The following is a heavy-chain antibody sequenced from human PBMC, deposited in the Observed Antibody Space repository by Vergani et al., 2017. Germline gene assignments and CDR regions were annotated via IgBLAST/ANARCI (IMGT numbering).Heavy chain of an antibody. J-gene: IGHJ3*02. CDR2: IHNRGKT. Sequence: QVRLEESGPGLVKPSETLSLTCSVSGYSIGSGFYWAWIRQSPGEGLQWLTSIHNRGKTYHNPSLKSRVSISVDTSKNQFSLKLSSVTAADTAVYYCARPSYYYDSSGFDAFDIWGQGTMVTVSS. D-gene: IGHD3-22*01. CDR1: GYSIGSGFY. CDR3: ARPSYYYDSSGFDAFDI. V-gene: IGHV4-38-2*01.